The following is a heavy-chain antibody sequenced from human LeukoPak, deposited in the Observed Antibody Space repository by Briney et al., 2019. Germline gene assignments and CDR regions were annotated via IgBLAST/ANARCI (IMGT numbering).Heavy chain of an antibody. CDR3: ARGLAAAAFDY. V-gene: IGHV3-48*03. CDR1: GFTFSSYE. J-gene: IGHJ4*02. D-gene: IGHD6-13*01. CDR2: ISSSGSTI. Sequence: PGGSLRLSCAASGFTFSSYEMNWVRQAPGKGLEWVSYISSSGSTIYYADSVKGRFTISRDNAKNSLYLQMNSLRAEDTAVYYCARGLAAAAFDYWGQGTLVTVSS.